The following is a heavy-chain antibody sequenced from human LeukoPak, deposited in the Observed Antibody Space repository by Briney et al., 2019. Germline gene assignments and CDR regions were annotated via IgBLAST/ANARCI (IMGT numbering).Heavy chain of an antibody. CDR2: IFNSGSS. CDR1: GGSVSSESYH. D-gene: IGHD3-16*01. V-gene: IGHV4-61*01. Sequence: SETLSLTCTVSGGSVSSESYHWSWIRQPPGKGLEWIAYIFNSGSSNYNPSLKSRVTISVYTSKDQFSLKLNSVTAADTAQYHCARGVGGVREGFDIWGQGTMVTVSS. J-gene: IGHJ3*02. CDR3: ARGVGGVREGFDI.